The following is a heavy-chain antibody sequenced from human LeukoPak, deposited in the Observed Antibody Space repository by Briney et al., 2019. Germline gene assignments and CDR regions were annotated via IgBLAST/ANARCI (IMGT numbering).Heavy chain of an antibody. Sequence: SGGSLRLSCAASGFTFSSYSMNWVRQAPGKGLEWVSSISSSSSYIYYADSVKGRFTISRDNAKNSLYLQMNSLRAEDTAVYYCARADVDTAMAGGYWGQGTLVTVSS. V-gene: IGHV3-21*01. D-gene: IGHD5-18*01. CDR3: ARADVDTAMAGGY. CDR2: ISSSSSYI. J-gene: IGHJ4*02. CDR1: GFTFSSYS.